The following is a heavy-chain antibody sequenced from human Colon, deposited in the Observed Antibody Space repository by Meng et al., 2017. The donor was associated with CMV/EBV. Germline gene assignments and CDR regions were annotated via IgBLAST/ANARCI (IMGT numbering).Heavy chain of an antibody. D-gene: IGHD6-6*01. CDR3: ATAARGPGDY. CDR1: GFTVSSNY. J-gene: IGHJ4*02. Sequence: GESLKISCAASGFTVSSNYMSWVSQAPGKGLEWVSVIYSGGSTYYADSVQGRFSISRDSSKNTLYLQMNSLGPEDMAVYYCATAARGPGDYWGQGTLVTVSS. CDR2: IYSGGST. V-gene: IGHV3-66*02.